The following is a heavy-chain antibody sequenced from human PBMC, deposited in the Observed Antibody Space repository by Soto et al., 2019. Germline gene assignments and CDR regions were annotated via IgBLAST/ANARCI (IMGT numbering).Heavy chain of an antibody. CDR3: ARGTAAGNGGHDAFDI. Sequence: GGSLRLSCAASGFTFSSYAMSWVRQAPGKGLEWVSAISGSGGSTYYADSVKGRFAISRDNSRNTLYLQMNSLRVEDTAVYYCARGTAAGNGGHDAFDIWGQGTRVTVSS. CDR2: ISGSGGST. J-gene: IGHJ3*02. CDR1: GFTFSSYA. D-gene: IGHD6-13*01. V-gene: IGHV3-23*01.